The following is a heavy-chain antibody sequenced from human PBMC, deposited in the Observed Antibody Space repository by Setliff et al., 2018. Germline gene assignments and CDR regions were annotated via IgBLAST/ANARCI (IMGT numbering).Heavy chain of an antibody. Sequence: SETLSLTCAVYGGSFSGYYWSWIRQPPGKRLEWIGEILHSGNINYNPSLKSRVTISMDTSKNQFSLKVNSVTAADTAVYYCARSFSRSVKFLLDYWGQGALVTVSS. D-gene: IGHD2-15*01. J-gene: IGHJ4*02. CDR3: ARSFSRSVKFLLDY. V-gene: IGHV4-34*12. CDR2: ILHSGNI. CDR1: GGSFSGYY.